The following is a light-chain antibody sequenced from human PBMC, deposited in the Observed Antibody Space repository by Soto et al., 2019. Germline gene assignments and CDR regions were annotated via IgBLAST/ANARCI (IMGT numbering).Light chain of an antibody. CDR2: GAS. Sequence: EIVMTQSPATLSVSPGERATLSCRASQSVTSNLAWYQQKPGQAPRLLIYGASTRATGIPARFSGSRSGTEFTLTISSLQSEYFAVYYCQQYNNWPPLTLGGGTKVEIK. CDR3: QQYNNWPPLT. CDR1: QSVTSN. V-gene: IGKV3-15*01. J-gene: IGKJ4*01.